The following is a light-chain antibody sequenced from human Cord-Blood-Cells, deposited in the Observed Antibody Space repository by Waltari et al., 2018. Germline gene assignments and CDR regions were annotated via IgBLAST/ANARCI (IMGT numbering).Light chain of an antibody. V-gene: IGKV3-11*01. Sequence: EIVLTQSPATLSLSPGERATLSCRASQSVSSYLAWYQQKPGQAPRLLIYDASNMATGIPARFSGSGSGTDFTLTISSLGPEDFAVYYCQQRSNWPPEVTFGGGTKVEIK. CDR3: QQRSNWPPEVT. CDR2: DAS. J-gene: IGKJ4*01. CDR1: QSVSSY.